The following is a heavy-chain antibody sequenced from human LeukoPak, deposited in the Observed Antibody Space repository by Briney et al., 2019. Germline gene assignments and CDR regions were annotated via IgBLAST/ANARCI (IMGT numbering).Heavy chain of an antibody. CDR2: IKQDGSET. D-gene: IGHD3-10*01. Sequence: GGSLRLSCAASGFTFSNYWMSWVRQVPGKGLEWVANIKQDGSETYYVDSVKGRFTISRDNAKNSLYLQMNSLRAEDTAVYYCTNWAGTVDGFNGPSDFWGQGTLVTVSS. CDR3: TNWAGTVDGFNGPSDF. J-gene: IGHJ4*02. CDR1: GFTFSNYW. V-gene: IGHV3-7*01.